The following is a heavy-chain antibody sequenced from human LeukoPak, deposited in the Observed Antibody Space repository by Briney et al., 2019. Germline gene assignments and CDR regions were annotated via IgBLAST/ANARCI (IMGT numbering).Heavy chain of an antibody. D-gene: IGHD2-15*01. CDR1: GGSISGYY. J-gene: IGHJ4*02. CDR3: ARSYVVVVAATRLSVATPFDY. CDR2: IYYSGST. V-gene: IGHV4-39*01. Sequence: SETLSLTCTVSGGSISGYYWGWIRQPPGKGLEWIGSIYYSGSTYYNPSLKSRVTISVDTSKNQFSLKLSSVTAADTAVYYCARSYVVVVAATRLSVATPFDYWGQGTLVTVSS.